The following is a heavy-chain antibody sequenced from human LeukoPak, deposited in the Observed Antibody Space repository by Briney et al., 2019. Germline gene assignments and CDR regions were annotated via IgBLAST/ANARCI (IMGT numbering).Heavy chain of an antibody. V-gene: IGHV1-18*01. Sequence: GASVKVSCLASVYTLTKYGINWVGQAAGKELEWMGWISTYIGNTNYAQKVQLRVTMTTDTSTNTAYIDLRSLTSDDTAVYYCARGGYSSGTTCLFGDNWLDPWGQGTLVTVSS. D-gene: IGHD2-2*01. CDR1: VYTLTKYG. CDR3: ARGGYSSGTTCLFGDNWLDP. J-gene: IGHJ5*02. CDR2: ISTYIGNT.